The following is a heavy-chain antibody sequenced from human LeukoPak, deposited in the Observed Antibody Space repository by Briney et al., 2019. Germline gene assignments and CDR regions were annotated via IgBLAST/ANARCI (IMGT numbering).Heavy chain of an antibody. CDR1: GFTFSSYD. CDR3: ARGRYYDSSGYSLPLFDY. D-gene: IGHD3-22*01. CDR2: IGLAGDT. J-gene: IGHJ4*02. Sequence: QPGGSLRLSCAASGFTFSSYDMHGARQATGKGLKGVSAIGLAGDTYYPGSVKGRFTISRENAKNSLYLQMNSLRAGDTAVYYCARGRYYDSSGYSLPLFDYWGQGTLVTVSS. V-gene: IGHV3-13*01.